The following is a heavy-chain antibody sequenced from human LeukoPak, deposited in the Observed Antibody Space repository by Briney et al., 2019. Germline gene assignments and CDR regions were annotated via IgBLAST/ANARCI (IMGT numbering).Heavy chain of an antibody. J-gene: IGHJ4*02. V-gene: IGHV3-30*02. CDR2: IRYDGSNK. Sequence: GGSLRLSCAASGFTFSSYGMHWVRQAPGKGLEWVAFIRYDGSNKYYADSVKGRFTISRDNAKNSLYLQMNSLRAEDTAVYYCAREEGGLYYLDYWGQGTLVTVSS. CDR1: GFTFSSYG. D-gene: IGHD1-26*01. CDR3: AREEGGLYYLDY.